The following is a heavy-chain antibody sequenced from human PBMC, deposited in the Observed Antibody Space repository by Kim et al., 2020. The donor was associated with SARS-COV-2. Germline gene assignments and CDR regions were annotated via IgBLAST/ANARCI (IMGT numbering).Heavy chain of an antibody. D-gene: IGHD6-19*01. CDR3: AIAKAVPEY. Sequence: GSTYYADSVKGRLTISRDNSKNTLYLEMNSLRAQDTAVYYCAIAKAVPEYWGQGTLVTVSS. CDR2: GST. J-gene: IGHJ4*02. V-gene: IGHV3-66*01.